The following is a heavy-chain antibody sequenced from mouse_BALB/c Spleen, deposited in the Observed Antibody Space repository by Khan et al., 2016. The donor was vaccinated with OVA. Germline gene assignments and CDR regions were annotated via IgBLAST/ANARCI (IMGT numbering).Heavy chain of an antibody. CDR2: IDPYNGGT. CDR1: GYSFTDYN. J-gene: IGHJ2*01. Sequence: EVQLQQSGPELVKPGASVKVSCKASGYSFTDYNMFWVKQSLGKSLEWIGYIDPYNGGTNYNQKFMGKATLTVDKSSSTAFMHLNSLTSEDSAVYYCALSYHYGSGFDYWGQGTTLTGSS. CDR3: ALSYHYGSGFDY. V-gene: IGHV1S135*01. D-gene: IGHD1-1*01.